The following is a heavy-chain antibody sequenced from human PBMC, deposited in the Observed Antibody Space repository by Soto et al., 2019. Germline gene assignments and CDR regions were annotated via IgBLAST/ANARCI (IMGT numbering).Heavy chain of an antibody. V-gene: IGHV4-34*01. Sequence: SETLSLPCAVYGGSFSGYYWSWIRQPPGKGQEWIGEINHSGSTNYNPSLKSRVTISVDTSKNQFSLKLSSVTAADTAVYYCARAGEIYLGLFGELLSGINSYLVVWGKGTTVTVSS. J-gene: IGHJ6*03. D-gene: IGHD3-10*02. CDR1: GGSFSGYY. CDR2: INHSGST. CDR3: ARAGEIYLGLFGELLSGINSYLVV.